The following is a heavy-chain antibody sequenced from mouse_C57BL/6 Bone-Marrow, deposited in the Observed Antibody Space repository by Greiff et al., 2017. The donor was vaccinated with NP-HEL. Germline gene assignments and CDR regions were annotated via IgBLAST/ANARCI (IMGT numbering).Heavy chain of an antibody. V-gene: IGHV14-4*01. CDR2: IDPENGDT. CDR1: GFNIKDDY. Sequence: VQLQQSGAELVRPGASVKLSCTASGFNIKDDYMHWVKQRPEQGLEWIGWIDPENGDTEYASKFQGKATITADTSSNTAYLQLSSLTSEDTAVYYCTTSGGWEDYWGQGTTLTVSS. CDR3: TTSGGWEDY. J-gene: IGHJ2*01. D-gene: IGHD3-3*01.